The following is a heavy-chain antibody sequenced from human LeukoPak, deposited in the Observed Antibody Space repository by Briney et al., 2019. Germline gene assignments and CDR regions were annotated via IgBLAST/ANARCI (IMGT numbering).Heavy chain of an antibody. CDR1: GFTFSSYA. CDR3: ARDKAWYQGLDY. D-gene: IGHD2-2*01. CDR2: ISYDGSNK. Sequence: GRSLRLSCAASGFTFSSYAMHWVRQAPGKGLEWVAVISYDGSNKYYADSVKGRFTISRDNSKNTLYLQMNSLRAEDTAVYYCARDKAWYQGLDYWGQGTLVTVSS. J-gene: IGHJ4*02. V-gene: IGHV3-30-3*01.